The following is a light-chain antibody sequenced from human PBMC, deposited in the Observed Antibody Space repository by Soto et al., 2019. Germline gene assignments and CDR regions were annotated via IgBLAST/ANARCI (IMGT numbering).Light chain of an antibody. CDR2: DVS. Sequence: QSVLTQPAAVSGSPGQSITISCTGTRGDVGTFNYVSWYQLHPGKAPKLVIYDVSSRPSGVSSRFSGSKSGNTASLSISGLQAEDYGDYYCASYSAGDTLYVFGSGTKLTVL. CDR1: RGDVGTFNY. CDR3: ASYSAGDTLYV. V-gene: IGLV2-14*01. J-gene: IGLJ1*01.